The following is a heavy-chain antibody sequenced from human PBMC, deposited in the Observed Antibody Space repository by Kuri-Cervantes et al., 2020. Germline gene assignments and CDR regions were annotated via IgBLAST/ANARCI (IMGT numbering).Heavy chain of an antibody. D-gene: IGHD2-15*01. CDR2: ISWDGGST. J-gene: IGHJ4*02. CDR1: GFTFDDYA. Sequence: GESLKISCAASGFTFDDYAMHWVRQAPGKGLEWVSLISWDGGSTYYADSVKGRFTISRDNSKNSLYLQMNSLRAEDTALYYCTTDPDSEDSKWGQGTLVTVSS. CDR3: TTDPDSEDSK. V-gene: IGHV3-43D*04.